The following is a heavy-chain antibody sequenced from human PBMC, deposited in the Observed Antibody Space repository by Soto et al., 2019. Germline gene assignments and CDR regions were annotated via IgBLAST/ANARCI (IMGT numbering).Heavy chain of an antibody. CDR1: GYTFTSYD. Sequence: GASVKVSCKASGYTFTSYDINWVRQATGQRLEWMGWMNPNSGNAGYAQKFQGRVTMTRNTSISTAYMELSSLRSEDTAVYYWAPDPSLYWRRPYSYGMAVWGQGTTVTVSS. V-gene: IGHV1-8*01. D-gene: IGHD2-2*02. CDR2: MNPNSGNA. CDR3: APDPSLYWRRPYSYGMAV. J-gene: IGHJ6*02.